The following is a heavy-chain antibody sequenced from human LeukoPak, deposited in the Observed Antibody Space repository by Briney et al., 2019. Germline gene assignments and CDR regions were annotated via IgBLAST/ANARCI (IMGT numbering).Heavy chain of an antibody. Sequence: SETLSLTCVVHGVSFSGYYWSWVRQPPGKGLEWIGEINHSGSTNYNPSLKSRVTMSADTSNNKLSLNVTSVTAADTAVYYCARRRGRVTRFKHYYFGLDVWGQGTTVTVSS. CDR2: INHSGST. CDR1: GVSFSGYY. J-gene: IGHJ6*02. CDR3: ARRRGRVTRFKHYYFGLDV. D-gene: IGHD4-17*01. V-gene: IGHV4-34*01.